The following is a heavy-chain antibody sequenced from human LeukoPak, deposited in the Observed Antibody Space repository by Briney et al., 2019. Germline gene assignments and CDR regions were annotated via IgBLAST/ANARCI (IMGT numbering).Heavy chain of an antibody. V-gene: IGHV4-34*01. D-gene: IGHD1-14*01. CDR1: GESFSGYY. J-gene: IGHJ6*03. CDR2: INHSGST. Sequence: PSETLSLTCAVYGESFSGYYWSWIRQPPGKGLEWIGEINHSGSTNYNPSLKSRVTISVDTSKNQFSLKLSSVTAADTAVYYCARRTHNNAGYYYYYYMDVWGKGTTVTVSS. CDR3: ARRTHNNAGYYYYYYMDV.